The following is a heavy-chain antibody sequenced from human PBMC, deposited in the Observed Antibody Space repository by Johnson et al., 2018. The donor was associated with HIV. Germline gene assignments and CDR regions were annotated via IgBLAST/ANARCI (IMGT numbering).Heavy chain of an antibody. CDR3: ARVIRAYDSSGYAGDAFDI. V-gene: IGHV3-20*04. J-gene: IGHJ3*02. CDR1: GFTFDDYG. Sequence: MLLVESGGGVVRPGGSLRLSCAASGFTFDDYGMSWVRQAPGKGLAWVSGINWNGGSTGDADSVKGRFTISRDNAKNSLYLQMNSLRAEDTALYYCARVIRAYDSSGYAGDAFDIWGQGTMVTASS. CDR2: INWNGGST. D-gene: IGHD3-22*01.